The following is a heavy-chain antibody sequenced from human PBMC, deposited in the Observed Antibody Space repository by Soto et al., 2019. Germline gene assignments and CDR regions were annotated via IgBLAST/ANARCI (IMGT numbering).Heavy chain of an antibody. V-gene: IGHV4-30-4*01. CDR1: GGSISGTDYY. Sequence: PSETLSLTCTVSGGSISGTDYYWTWIRQPPGKGLEWIGYIYSSGATSYNPSLESRVTISGDTSKNQFSLKLNSVTAADTAVYYCARDRGSDYDSTSGYYYYWGQGTLVTVSS. CDR3: ARDRGSDYDSTSGYYYY. J-gene: IGHJ4*02. D-gene: IGHD3-22*01. CDR2: IYSSGAT.